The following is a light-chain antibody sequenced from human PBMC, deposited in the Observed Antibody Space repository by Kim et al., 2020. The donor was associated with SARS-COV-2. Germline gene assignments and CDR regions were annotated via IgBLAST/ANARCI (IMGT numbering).Light chain of an antibody. Sequence: SPGERATLSCRASRSVSSKLAWYQQKPGQAPRLLMYDASTRATGIPARFSGSGSGTEFTLTISSLQSEDFAVYYCQQYNNWPPVTFGGGTKVDIK. V-gene: IGKV3-15*01. CDR3: QQYNNWPPVT. CDR2: DAS. CDR1: RSVSSK. J-gene: IGKJ4*01.